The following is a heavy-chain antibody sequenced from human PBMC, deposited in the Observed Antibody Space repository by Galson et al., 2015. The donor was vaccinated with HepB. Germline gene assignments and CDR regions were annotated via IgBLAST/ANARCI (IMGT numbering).Heavy chain of an antibody. D-gene: IGHD3-9*01. Sequence: SLRLSCAASGFTFSDYYMSWIRQAPGKGLEWVSYISSSSYTNYADSVKGRFTISRDNAKNSVYLQMNSLRDEDTAVYYCARGDNLNSPGDYWGQGTLVTVSS. CDR1: GFTFSDYY. J-gene: IGHJ4*02. CDR3: ARGDNLNSPGDY. V-gene: IGHV3-11*06. CDR2: ISSSSYT.